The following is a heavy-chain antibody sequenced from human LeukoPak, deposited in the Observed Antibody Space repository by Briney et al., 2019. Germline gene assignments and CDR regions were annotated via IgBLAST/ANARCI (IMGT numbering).Heavy chain of an antibody. D-gene: IGHD3-3*01. CDR1: GFTFSSYA. Sequence: GGSLRLSCAASGFTFSSYAMHWVRQAPGKGLEWVAVISYDGSNKYYADSVKGRFTISRDNSKNTLYLQMNSLRAEDTAVYYCARSVDLREWPPCDYWGQGTLVTVSS. CDR3: ARSVDLREWPPCDY. J-gene: IGHJ4*02. V-gene: IGHV3-30-3*01. CDR2: ISYDGSNK.